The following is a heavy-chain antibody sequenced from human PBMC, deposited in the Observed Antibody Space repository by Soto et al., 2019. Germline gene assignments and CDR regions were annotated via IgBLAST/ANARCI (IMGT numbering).Heavy chain of an antibody. J-gene: IGHJ2*01. CDR3: AKVVFWYFDL. V-gene: IGHV3-23*01. CDR2: ISGSGGRT. Sequence: GGSLRLSFAASGSTFSSYAMSWGRQPPGKGLEWVYAISGSGGRTYYADYVKARFTISRDNSKNTLYLQMNSLRAEDTDVYYCAKVVFWYFDLWGSGTLVTVSS. CDR1: GSTFSSYA. D-gene: IGHD6-6*01.